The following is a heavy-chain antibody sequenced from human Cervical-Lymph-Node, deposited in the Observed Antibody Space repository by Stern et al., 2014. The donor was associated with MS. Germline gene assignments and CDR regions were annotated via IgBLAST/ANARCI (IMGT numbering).Heavy chain of an antibody. D-gene: IGHD4-17*01. CDR1: GFTFSDYY. CDR3: ARDGYGDFNYFDY. J-gene: IGHJ4*02. CDR2: ISSSSSYT. Sequence: VQLVESGGGLVKPGGSLRLSCAASGFTFSDYYMSWIRQAPGKGLEWVSYISSSSSYTNYADSVKGRFPITRDNAKNSLYLQMNSLRAEDTAVYYCARDGYGDFNYFDYWGQGTLVTVSS. V-gene: IGHV3-11*06.